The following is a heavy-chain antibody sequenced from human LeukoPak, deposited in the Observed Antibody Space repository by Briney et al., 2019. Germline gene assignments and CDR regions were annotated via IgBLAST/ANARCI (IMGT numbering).Heavy chain of an antibody. CDR1: GFTFSSYA. Sequence: GGSLRLSCAASGFTFSSYAMSWVRQAPGKGLEWVAVIWYDGSNKYYADSVKGRFTISRDNSKNTLYLQMNSLRAEDTAVYYCAREGYYDSSGYPDAFDIWGQGTMVTVSS. CDR2: IWYDGSNK. D-gene: IGHD3-22*01. CDR3: AREGYYDSSGYPDAFDI. V-gene: IGHV3-33*08. J-gene: IGHJ3*02.